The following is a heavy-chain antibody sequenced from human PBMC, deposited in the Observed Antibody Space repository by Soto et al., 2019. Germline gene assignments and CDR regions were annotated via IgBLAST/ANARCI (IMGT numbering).Heavy chain of an antibody. CDR3: ARVRFGEWGYAMDV. CDR2: ISSSGSSI. D-gene: IGHD3-10*01. CDR1: GLTFSDCY. V-gene: IGHV3-11*01. J-gene: IGHJ6*02. Sequence: QVQLVESGGGLVKPGGSLRLSCAASGLTFSDCYMNWIRQAPGKGLEWVSYISSSGSSINYAGSVKGRFTISRDNAKNSLYLQMNSLRAEDTAMYYCARVRFGEWGYAMDVWGQGTKVTVSS.